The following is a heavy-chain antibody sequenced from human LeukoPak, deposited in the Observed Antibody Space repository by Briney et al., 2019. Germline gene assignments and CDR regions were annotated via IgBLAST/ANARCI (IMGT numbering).Heavy chain of an antibody. CDR2: IKQDGNEK. Sequence: PGGSLRLSCAASGFTFSSYWMSWVRQAPGKGLEWVANIKQDGNEKYYVDSVKGRFTISRDNAKNSLYLQMNSLRAEDTAVYYCRGIQLWARTYAFDIWGQGTMVTVSS. V-gene: IGHV3-7*01. CDR3: RGIQLWARTYAFDI. J-gene: IGHJ3*02. D-gene: IGHD5-18*01. CDR1: GFTFSSYW.